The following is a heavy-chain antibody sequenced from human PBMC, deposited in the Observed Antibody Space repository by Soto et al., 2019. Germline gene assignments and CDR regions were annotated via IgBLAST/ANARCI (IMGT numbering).Heavy chain of an antibody. CDR2: INHSGST. CDR1: GGAFSGYY. CDR3: ARNQDYYDSSGYHESFQH. D-gene: IGHD3-22*01. V-gene: IGHV4-34*01. Sequence: SENPSLTCAVYGGAFSGYYWSWMRQPPGKGLEWIGEINHSGSTNYNPSLKSRVTISVDTSKNQFSLKLSSVTAADTAVYYCARNQDYYDSSGYHESFQHWGYRSLV. J-gene: IGHJ1*01.